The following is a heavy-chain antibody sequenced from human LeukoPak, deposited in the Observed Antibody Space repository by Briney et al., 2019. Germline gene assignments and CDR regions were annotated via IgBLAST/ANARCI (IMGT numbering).Heavy chain of an antibody. Sequence: PGGSLRLSCAASGFSFSSSPMAWVRQARGKGLEWVSIIDSTGFSARDADSVKGRFSISRDNSKNTLYLQMNSLRAEDTAVYYCAPKLYYFDYWGQGTLVTVSS. CDR3: APKLYYFDY. D-gene: IGHD3-10*01. V-gene: IGHV3-23*01. CDR2: IDSTGFSA. J-gene: IGHJ4*02. CDR1: GFSFSSSP.